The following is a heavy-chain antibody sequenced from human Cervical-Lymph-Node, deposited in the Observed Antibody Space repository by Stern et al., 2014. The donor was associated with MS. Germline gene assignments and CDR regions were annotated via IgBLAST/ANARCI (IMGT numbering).Heavy chain of an antibody. V-gene: IGHV4-59*01. CDR1: GGSISTYY. Sequence: QVQLQESGPGLVKPSETLALTCPVSGGSISTYYWSWIRQSPGKGLEWIGYISYSGSTTYSSSLKSRVTISADSSNRQFSLNLSSVSAADTAVYYCATSSVGYSYSYAMDVWGQGTTVTVSS. CDR3: ATSSVGYSYSYAMDV. J-gene: IGHJ6*02. D-gene: IGHD1-26*01. CDR2: ISYSGST.